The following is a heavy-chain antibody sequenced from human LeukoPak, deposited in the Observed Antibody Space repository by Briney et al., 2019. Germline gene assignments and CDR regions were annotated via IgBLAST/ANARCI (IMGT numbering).Heavy chain of an antibody. V-gene: IGHV4-39*07. D-gene: IGHD5-18*01. CDR1: SGSISSSSYY. Sequence: SSETLSLTCTVSSGSISSSSYYWGWIRQPPGKGLEWIGSIYYSGSTYYNPSLKSRVTISVDTSKNQFSLKLSSVTAADTAVYYCARVGGIQLWLRRPFDMDVWGQGTTVTVSS. J-gene: IGHJ6*02. CDR3: ARVGGIQLWLRRPFDMDV. CDR2: IYYSGST.